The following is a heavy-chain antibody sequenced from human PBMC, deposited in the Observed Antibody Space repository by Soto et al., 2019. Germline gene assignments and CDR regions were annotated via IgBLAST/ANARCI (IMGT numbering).Heavy chain of an antibody. V-gene: IGHV3-23*01. CDR1: GFTFTRYA. CDR2: LSGSGSGS. CDR3: AKAPISLDGSGYYFASFDY. Sequence: DVQLLESGGALVQLGGSVRLSCAASGFTFTRYAMNWVRQAPGKGLEWVSTLSGSGSGSYYPDSLRGRFTISRDNSKNTLYLQMNNLRAEDTAVYYCAKAPISLDGSGYYFASFDYWGHGTRVTVSS. J-gene: IGHJ4*01. D-gene: IGHD3-22*01.